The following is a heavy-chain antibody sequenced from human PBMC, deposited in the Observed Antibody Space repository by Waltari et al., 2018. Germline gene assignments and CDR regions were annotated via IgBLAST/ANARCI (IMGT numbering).Heavy chain of an antibody. CDR1: GFTFSSYS. CDR2: ISSSSSYI. V-gene: IGHV3-21*01. CDR3: AREVGPSATVAGGTNYYFDY. Sequence: EVQLVESGGGLVKPGGSLRLSCAASGFTFSSYSMNWVRQAPGKGLEWVSSISSSSSYIYCADAVKVRITNSRDNANNSLYLQMNSLRAEDTAVYYCAREVGPSATVAGGTNYYFDYWGQGTLVTVSS. D-gene: IGHD6-19*01. J-gene: IGHJ4*02.